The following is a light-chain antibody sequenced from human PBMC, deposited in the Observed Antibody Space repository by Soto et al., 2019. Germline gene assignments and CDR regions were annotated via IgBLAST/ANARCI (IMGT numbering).Light chain of an antibody. V-gene: IGLV1-40*01. CDR3: QSYDSSLSVV. CDR2: GHS. J-gene: IGLJ2*01. CDR1: SSNIGAGYD. Sequence: QVVVTQPPSVSGAPGQRVTITCTGSSSNIGAGYDVHWYQQFPGTAPKLLIYGHSNRPSGVPDRFSGSKSGTSASLAITGLQAEDEADYYCQSYDSSLSVVFGGGTKLTVL.